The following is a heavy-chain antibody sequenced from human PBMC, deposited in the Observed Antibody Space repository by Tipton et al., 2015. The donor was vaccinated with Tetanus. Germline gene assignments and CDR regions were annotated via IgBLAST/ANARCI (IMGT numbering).Heavy chain of an antibody. D-gene: IGHD1-26*01. J-gene: IGHJ4*02. Sequence: TLSLTCAVSGGSISSGGYLWTWVRQQPGKALEWIGQIYYTAHTTYNPSLDSRVTISVDTAKNQFSLRLTSVTPADAAVYFCARGLPREPFYLDYWGQGKPVTVSS. CDR2: IYYTAHT. V-gene: IGHV4-31*11. CDR1: GGSISSGGYL. CDR3: ARGLPREPFYLDY.